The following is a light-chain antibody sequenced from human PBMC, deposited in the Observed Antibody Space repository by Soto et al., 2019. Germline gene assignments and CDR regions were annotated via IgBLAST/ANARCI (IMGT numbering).Light chain of an antibody. CDR1: QSVSSN. J-gene: IGKJ2*01. V-gene: IGKV3-15*01. CDR3: QQYNNGPPYT. Sequence: EIVMTQSPATLSVSPGERATLSCRASQSVSSNLAWYQQKPGQAPRLLIYGASTRATGIPARFSGSGSGTEFTLTSSSLQSEDFAGYYCQQYNNGPPYTFGQGTKLEIK. CDR2: GAS.